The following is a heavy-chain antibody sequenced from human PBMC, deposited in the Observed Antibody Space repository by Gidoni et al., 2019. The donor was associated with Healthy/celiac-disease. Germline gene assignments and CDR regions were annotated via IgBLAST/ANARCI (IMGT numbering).Heavy chain of an antibody. Sequence: EVQLVESGGGLVKPGGSLRLSWTASGFTFSSYSMNWVRQAPGKGLEWVSSISSSSSYIYYADSVKGRFTISRDNAKNSLYLQMNSLRAEDTAVYYCARGSRIAAAGTGDYWGQGTLVTVSS. D-gene: IGHD6-13*01. CDR1: GFTFSSYS. V-gene: IGHV3-21*01. CDR3: ARGSRIAAAGTGDY. CDR2: ISSSSSYI. J-gene: IGHJ4*02.